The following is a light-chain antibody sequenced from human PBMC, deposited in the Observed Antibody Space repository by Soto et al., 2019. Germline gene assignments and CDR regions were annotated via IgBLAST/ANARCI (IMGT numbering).Light chain of an antibody. J-gene: IGKJ3*01. Sequence: IQLTQSPSSLSASVGDRVTITCRASQGISSYLAWYQQKPGKAPKLLIYAASTLQSGFPSRFSGSGSGTDFPLTISRLQPKVFETYSCQKLNSYPRTLAPGTKVNIK. CDR1: QGISSY. CDR3: QKLNSYPRT. CDR2: AAS. V-gene: IGKV1-9*01.